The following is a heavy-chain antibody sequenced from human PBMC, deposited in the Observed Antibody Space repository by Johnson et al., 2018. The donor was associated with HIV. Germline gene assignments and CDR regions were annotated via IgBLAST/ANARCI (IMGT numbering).Heavy chain of an antibody. J-gene: IGHJ3*02. D-gene: IGHD7-27*01. Sequence: QLVESGGGVVRPGGSLTLSCAASGFTFDDYGLSWVRQAPGNGLAWLSGITWNGGSTGYADSVKGRFTISRDNAKNSLYLQMNSLRAEDTALYYCASGDELGDDAFDIWGQGTMVTVSS. V-gene: IGHV3-20*04. CDR1: GFTFDDYG. CDR3: ASGDELGDDAFDI. CDR2: ITWNGGST.